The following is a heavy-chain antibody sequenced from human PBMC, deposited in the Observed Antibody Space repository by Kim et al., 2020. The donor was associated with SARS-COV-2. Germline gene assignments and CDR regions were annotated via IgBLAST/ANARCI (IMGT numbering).Heavy chain of an antibody. CDR2: INPSGGST. Sequence: ASVKVSCKASGYTFTSYYMHWVRQAPGQGLEWMGIINPSGGSTSYAQKFQGRVTMTRDTSTSTVYMELSSLRSEDTAVYYCASDSGGSRDYYYYYYMDVWGKGTTVTVSS. CDR3: ASDSGGSRDYYYYYYMDV. V-gene: IGHV1-46*01. CDR1: GYTFTSYY. D-gene: IGHD2-15*01. J-gene: IGHJ6*03.